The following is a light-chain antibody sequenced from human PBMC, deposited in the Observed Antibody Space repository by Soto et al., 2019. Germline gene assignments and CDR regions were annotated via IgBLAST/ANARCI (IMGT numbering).Light chain of an antibody. CDR3: KQDNSFTIT. CDR1: QHIGTW. Sequence: DIQMTQSPSSVSASVGDRVTIACRTTQHIGTWLAWYQQKPGRAPNLLIDAASNLQSGVPSRFSGSGSGTAFTLTISSLQPEEFATYYCKQDNSFTITFAQGTRLEIK. CDR2: AAS. J-gene: IGKJ5*01. V-gene: IGKV1-12*01.